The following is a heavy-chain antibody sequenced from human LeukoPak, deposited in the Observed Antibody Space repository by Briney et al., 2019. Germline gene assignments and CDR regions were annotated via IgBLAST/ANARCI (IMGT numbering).Heavy chain of an antibody. CDR3: ASRDYSYGYFDS. V-gene: IGHV4-31*03. Sequence: SQTLSLTCTVSGGSISSGGYYWSWIRRHPGKGLEWIGYIYYSGSTYYNPSLKSRVTISVDTSKKQFSLKLSSVTAADTAVYYCASRDYSYGYFDSWGQGTLVTVSS. CDR2: IYYSGST. J-gene: IGHJ4*02. D-gene: IGHD5-18*01. CDR1: GGSISSGGYY.